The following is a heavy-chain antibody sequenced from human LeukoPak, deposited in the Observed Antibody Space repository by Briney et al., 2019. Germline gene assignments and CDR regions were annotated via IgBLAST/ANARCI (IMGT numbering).Heavy chain of an antibody. J-gene: IGHJ2*01. D-gene: IGHD5-24*01. CDR2: INPNSGGT. CDR3: ARDREMATITGWYFDL. V-gene: IGHV1-2*02. CDR1: GYTFTGYY. Sequence: ASVKVSCKASGYTFTGYYMHWVRKAPGQGLEWMGWINPNSGGTNYAQKFQGRVTMTRDTSISTAYMELSRLRSDDTAVYYCARDREMATITGWYFDLWGRGTLVTVSS.